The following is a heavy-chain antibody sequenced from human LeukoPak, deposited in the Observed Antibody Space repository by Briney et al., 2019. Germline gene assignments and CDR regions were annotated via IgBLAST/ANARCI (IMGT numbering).Heavy chain of an antibody. J-gene: IGHJ2*01. CDR1: GGSVSSGSYY. CDR2: IYYSGST. D-gene: IGHD2-21*02. Sequence: PSETLSLTCTVSGGSVSSGSYYWSWIRQPPGKGLEWIGYIYYSGSTNYNPSLKGRVTISVDTSKNQFSLKLSSVTAADTAVYYCARSPRRIVVVTARNWYFDLWGRGTLVTVSS. V-gene: IGHV4-61*01. CDR3: ARSPRRIVVVTARNWYFDL.